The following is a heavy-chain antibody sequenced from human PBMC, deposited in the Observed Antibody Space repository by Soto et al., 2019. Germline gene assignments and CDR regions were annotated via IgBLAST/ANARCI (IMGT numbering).Heavy chain of an antibody. V-gene: IGHV4-31*03. CDR3: ASATEGSPSWDV. J-gene: IGHJ6*02. CDR1: GGSISSGGYY. Sequence: QVQLQESGPGLVKPSQTLSLTCTVSGGSISSGGYYWSWIRQHAGKGLEWIGYLYYSGSTYYNPSLKSRDTISVYTSNNQFSLKLSSVTAADTAVYYCASATEGSPSWDVWGQGTTVTVSS. CDR2: LYYSGST.